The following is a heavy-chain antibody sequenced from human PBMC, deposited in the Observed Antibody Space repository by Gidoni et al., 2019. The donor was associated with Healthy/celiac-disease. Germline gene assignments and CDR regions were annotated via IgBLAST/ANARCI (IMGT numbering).Heavy chain of an antibody. CDR1: GGSISSYY. CDR2: IYYSGST. J-gene: IGHJ6*02. D-gene: IGHD3-16*01. V-gene: IGHV4-59*01. CDR3: ARVRQGGYYDYYGMDV. Sequence: GGSISSYYWSWIRQPPGKGLEWIGYIYYSGSTNYNPSLKRRVTISVDTTKNQFSLKLSSVTAADPAVYYCARVRQGGYYDYYGMDVWGQGTTVTVSS.